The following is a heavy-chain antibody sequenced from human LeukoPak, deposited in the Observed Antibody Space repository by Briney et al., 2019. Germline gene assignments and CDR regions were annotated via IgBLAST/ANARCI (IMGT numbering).Heavy chain of an antibody. CDR3: AKNIRITMIVVVIPSD. Sequence: GGSLRLSCAASGFTFSSYAMSWVRQAPGKGLEWVSAISGSGGSTYYADSVKGRFTISRDNSKNTLYLQMNSLRAEDTAVYYCAKNIRITMIVVVIPSDWGQGTLVTVSS. D-gene: IGHD3-22*01. CDR1: GFTFSSYA. J-gene: IGHJ4*02. CDR2: ISGSGGST. V-gene: IGHV3-23*01.